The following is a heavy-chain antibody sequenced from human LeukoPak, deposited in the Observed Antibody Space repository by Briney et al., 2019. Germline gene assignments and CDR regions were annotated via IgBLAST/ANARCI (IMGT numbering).Heavy chain of an antibody. CDR3: ARDFRYCSGGSCYTLFDY. CDR2: TYYRSKWYN. Sequence: SQTLSLTCAISGDSLSSNSAPWNWIRQSPSRGLEWLGRTYYRSKWYNDYAVSVKSRITINPDTSKNQFSLKLNSVTPEDTAVYYCARDFRYCSGGSCYTLFDYWGQGTLVTVSS. J-gene: IGHJ4*02. CDR1: GDSLSSNSAP. V-gene: IGHV6-1*01. D-gene: IGHD2-15*01.